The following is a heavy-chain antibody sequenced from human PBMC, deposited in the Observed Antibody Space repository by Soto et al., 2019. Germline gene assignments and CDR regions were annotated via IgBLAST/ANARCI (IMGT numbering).Heavy chain of an antibody. V-gene: IGHV4-59*08. D-gene: IGHD3-22*01. Sequence: PSETLCLTCTVSGGSISSYDWSWIRQPPGKGLEWIGYIYYSGSTNYNPSLKSRVTISVDTSKNQFSLKLSSVTAADTAVYYCARSPDSSGYYPRWYYYGMDVWGQGTTVTVSS. J-gene: IGHJ6*02. CDR2: IYYSGST. CDR1: GGSISSYD. CDR3: ARSPDSSGYYPRWYYYGMDV.